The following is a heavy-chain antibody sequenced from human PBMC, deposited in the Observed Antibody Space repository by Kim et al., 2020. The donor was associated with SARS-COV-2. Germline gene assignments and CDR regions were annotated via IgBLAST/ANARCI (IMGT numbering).Heavy chain of an antibody. CDR2: ISYDGSNK. D-gene: IGHD6-13*01. Sequence: GGSLRLSCAASGFTFSSYGMHWVRQAPGKGLEWVAVISYDGSNKYYADSVKGRFTISRDNSKNTLYLQMNSLRAEDTAVYYCAKDGGSSSWYNDYYYMDVWGKGTTVTVSS. CDR1: GFTFSSYG. V-gene: IGHV3-30*18. CDR3: AKDGGSSSWYNDYYYMDV. J-gene: IGHJ6*03.